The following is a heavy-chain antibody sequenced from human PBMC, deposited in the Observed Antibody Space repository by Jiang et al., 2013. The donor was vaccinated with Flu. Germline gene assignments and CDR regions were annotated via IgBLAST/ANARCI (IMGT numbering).Heavy chain of an antibody. CDR1: GFTFSSYA. D-gene: IGHD2-15*01. CDR2: ISGSGGST. J-gene: IGHJ6*02. Sequence: VQLVESGGGLVQPGGSLRLSCAASGFTFSSYAMSWVRQAPGKGLEWVSAISGSGGSTYYADSVKGRFTISRDNSKNTLYLQMNSLRAEDTAVYYCAKDRRDIVVVVAASGRMDVWGQGTTVTVSS. V-gene: IGHV3-23*04. CDR3: AKDRRDIVVVVAASGRMDV.